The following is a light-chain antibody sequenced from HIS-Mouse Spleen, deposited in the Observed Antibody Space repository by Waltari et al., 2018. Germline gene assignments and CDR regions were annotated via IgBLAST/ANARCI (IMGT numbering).Light chain of an antibody. J-gene: IGLJ2*01. CDR3: SSYAGSNNLV. Sequence: QSALTQPPSASGSPGQSVTISCTGTSSAVGGYYHASWYQQHPGKAPKLMIYEVSKRPSGVPDRFSGSKSGNTASLTVSGLQAEDEADYYCSSYAGSNNLVFGGGTKLTVL. CDR1: SSAVGGYYH. V-gene: IGLV2-8*01. CDR2: EVS.